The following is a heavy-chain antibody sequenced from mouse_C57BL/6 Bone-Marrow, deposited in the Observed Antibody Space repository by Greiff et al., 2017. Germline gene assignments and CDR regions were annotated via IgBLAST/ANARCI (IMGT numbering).Heavy chain of an antibody. V-gene: IGHV1-52*01. CDR1: GYTFTSYW. CDR3: ARGDGSSYVYFDV. J-gene: IGHJ1*03. D-gene: IGHD1-1*01. Sequence: VQLQQPGAELVRPGSSVKLSCKASGYTFTSYWMHWVKQRPIQGLEWIGNIDPSDSETHYNQKFKDKATLTVDKSSSTAYMQLSSLTSEDSAVYYCARGDGSSYVYFDVWGTGTTVTVSS. CDR2: IDPSDSET.